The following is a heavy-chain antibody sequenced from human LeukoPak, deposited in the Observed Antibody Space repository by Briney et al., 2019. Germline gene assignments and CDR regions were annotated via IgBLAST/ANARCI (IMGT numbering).Heavy chain of an antibody. V-gene: IGHV3-23*01. CDR1: GFTFSNYA. Sequence: GRSLRLSCAASGFTFSNYAMSWVRQAPGKGLEWVSGTSDSGDSTYYADSVKGRFTISRDNSKNTLYLQMNSLRAEDTAIYYCAKTKIVATFFDYWGQGTLVTVSS. CDR3: AKTKIVATFFDY. D-gene: IGHD5-12*01. J-gene: IGHJ4*02. CDR2: TSDSGDST.